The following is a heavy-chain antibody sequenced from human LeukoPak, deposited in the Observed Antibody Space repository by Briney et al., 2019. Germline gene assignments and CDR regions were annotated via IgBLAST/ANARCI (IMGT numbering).Heavy chain of an antibody. Sequence: GASVKVSCKASGYTFTSYGISWVRQAPGQGLEWMGWISAYNGNTNYAQKLQGRVTMTTDTSTSTAYMELRSLRSDDTAVYYCARVRDDYGDWQRSRKPYYYMDVWGKGTTVTVSS. CDR2: ISAYNGNT. CDR1: GYTFTSYG. V-gene: IGHV1-18*01. J-gene: IGHJ6*03. D-gene: IGHD4-17*01. CDR3: ARVRDDYGDWQRSRKPYYYMDV.